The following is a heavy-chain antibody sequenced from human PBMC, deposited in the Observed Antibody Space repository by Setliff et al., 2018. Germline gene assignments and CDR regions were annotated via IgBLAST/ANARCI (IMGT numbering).Heavy chain of an antibody. Sequence: EASVKVSCKASGYTLTSHYMHWVRQAPGLGLEWMGTINPSSGRTSYAQKFQGRVTMTRDTSTSTVYMDMSSLRSEDTAVYYCARDVFPYHYEGAFDIWGQGTMVTVSS. CDR3: ARDVFPYHYEGAFDI. CDR1: GYTLTSHY. V-gene: IGHV1-46*01. CDR2: INPSSGRT. D-gene: IGHD3-22*01. J-gene: IGHJ3*02.